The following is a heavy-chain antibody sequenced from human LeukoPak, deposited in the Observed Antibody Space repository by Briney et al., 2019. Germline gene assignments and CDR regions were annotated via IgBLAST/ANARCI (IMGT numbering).Heavy chain of an antibody. V-gene: IGHV4-59*01. D-gene: IGHD2-2*01. J-gene: IGHJ2*01. CDR2: IYYSGST. CDR3: ARSLYPNWYFDL. CDR1: GGSIGSYY. Sequence: SETLSLTCTVSGGSIGSYYWSWIRQPPGKGLGWIGYIYYSGSTNYDPSLKSRVTISVDTSKNQFSLKLSFVTAADTAVYYCARSLYPNWYFDLWGRGTLVTVSS.